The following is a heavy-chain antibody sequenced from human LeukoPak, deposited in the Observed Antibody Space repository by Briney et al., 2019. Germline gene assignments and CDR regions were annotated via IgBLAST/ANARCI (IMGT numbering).Heavy chain of an antibody. CDR1: GGSISSISYY. Sequence: SETLSLTCTVSGGSISSISYYWGWIRQPPGKGLEWIGSIYYSGSTYYNPSLKSRVTISVDTSKNQFSLKLSSVTAADTAVYYCARSEDAGYSYGLPIYNWIDPWGQGTLVTVSS. CDR2: IYYSGST. D-gene: IGHD5-18*01. J-gene: IGHJ5*02. CDR3: ARSEDAGYSYGLPIYNWIDP. V-gene: IGHV4-39*01.